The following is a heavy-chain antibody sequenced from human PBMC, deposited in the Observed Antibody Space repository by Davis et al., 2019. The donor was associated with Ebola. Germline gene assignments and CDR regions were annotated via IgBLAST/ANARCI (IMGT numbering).Heavy chain of an antibody. CDR1: GASISNYY. D-gene: IGHD4-23*01. CDR2: IYYSGSS. CDR3: ARHLSYGGNPGKYYFDF. Sequence: MPLETLSLTCTVSGASISNYYWSWIRQPPGKGLEWIGYIYYSGSSNYNPSLKSRVTISVATSKNQFSLKLTSMTAADTAVYFCARHLSYGGNPGKYYFDFWGQGTLVTVSS. V-gene: IGHV4-59*08. J-gene: IGHJ4*02.